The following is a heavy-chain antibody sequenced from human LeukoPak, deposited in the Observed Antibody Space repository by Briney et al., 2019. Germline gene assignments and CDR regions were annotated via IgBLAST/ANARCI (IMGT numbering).Heavy chain of an antibody. V-gene: IGHV4-34*01. Sequence: PSETLSLTCAVYGGSLSGYYWSWIRQPPGKGLEWIGEINHSGSTKYNPSPKSRVTISIDTSKNQFSLKLSSVTAADTAMYFCAMSPGTFNIWGQGTMVTVPS. J-gene: IGHJ3*02. CDR1: GGSLSGYY. D-gene: IGHD5/OR15-5a*01. CDR3: AMSPGTFNI. CDR2: INHSGST.